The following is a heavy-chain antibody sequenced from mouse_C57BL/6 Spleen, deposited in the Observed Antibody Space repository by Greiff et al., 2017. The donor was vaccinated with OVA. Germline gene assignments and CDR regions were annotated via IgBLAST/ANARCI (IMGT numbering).Heavy chain of an antibody. CDR2: ISNGGGST. CDR1: GFTFSDYY. D-gene: IGHD1-1*01. J-gene: IGHJ4*01. V-gene: IGHV5-12*01. CDR3: ARQGTTAMDY. Sequence: EVQVVESGGGLVQPGGSLKLSCAASGFTFSDYYMYWVRQTPEKRLEWVAYISNGGGSTYYPDTVKGRFTISRDNAKNTLYLQMRRLKSEDTAMYYCARQGTTAMDYWGQGTSVTVSS.